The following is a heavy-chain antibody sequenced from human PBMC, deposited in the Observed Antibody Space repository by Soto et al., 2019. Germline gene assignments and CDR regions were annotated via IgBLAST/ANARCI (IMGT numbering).Heavy chain of an antibody. CDR3: ARFPSITKYGMDV. CDR2: IYYSGST. D-gene: IGHD3-10*01. Sequence: PSETLSLTCTVSGGSISSGGYYWSWIRQHPGKGLEWIGSIYYSGSTYYNPSLKSRVTISVDTSKNQFSLKLSSVTAADTAVYYCARFPSITKYGMDVWRHGTTVTAP. CDR1: GGSISSGGYY. V-gene: IGHV4-39*01. J-gene: IGHJ6*02.